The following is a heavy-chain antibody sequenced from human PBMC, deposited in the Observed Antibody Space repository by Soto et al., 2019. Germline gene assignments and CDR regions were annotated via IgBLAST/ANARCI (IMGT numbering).Heavy chain of an antibody. V-gene: IGHV3-74*01. CDR1: GFTFSSYW. J-gene: IGHJ6*02. Sequence: GGSLRLSCAASGFTFSSYWMHWVRQAPGKGLVWVSRINSDGSSTSYADSVKGRFTISRDNAKNTLYLQMNSLRAEDTAVYYCARNSGSYPTEIYYYYYYGMDVWGQGTTVTVS. D-gene: IGHD1-26*01. CDR2: INSDGSST. CDR3: ARNSGSYPTEIYYYYYYGMDV.